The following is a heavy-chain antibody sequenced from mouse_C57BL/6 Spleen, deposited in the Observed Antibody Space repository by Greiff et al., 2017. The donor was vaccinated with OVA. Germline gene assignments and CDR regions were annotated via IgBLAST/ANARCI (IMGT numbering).Heavy chain of an antibody. CDR3: ARYYYGSSPWFAY. V-gene: IGHV7-3*01. J-gene: IGHJ3*01. CDR1: GFTFTDYY. CDR2: IRNKANGDTT. D-gene: IGHD1-1*01. Sequence: EVKLVESGGGLVQPGGSLSLSCAASGFTFTDYYMSWVRQPPGKALEWLGFIRNKANGDTTEYSESVKGRLTISRANSHSILYLQMNTLRAEDSATYYCARYYYGSSPWFAYWGQGTLVTVSA.